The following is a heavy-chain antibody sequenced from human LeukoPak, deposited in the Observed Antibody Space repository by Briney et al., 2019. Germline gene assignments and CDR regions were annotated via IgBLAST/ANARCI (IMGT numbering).Heavy chain of an antibody. V-gene: IGHV3-48*01. CDR1: GFTFSSYS. J-gene: IGHJ3*02. D-gene: IGHD2-15*01. CDR3: ARVSCSGGSCRPYHAFDI. CDR2: ISSSSSTI. Sequence: GGSLRLSCAASGFTFSSYSVNWVRQAPGKGLEWVSYISSSSSTIYYADSVKGRFTISRDNAKNSLYLQMNSLRAEDTAVYYCARVSCSGGSCRPYHAFDIWGQGTMVTVSS.